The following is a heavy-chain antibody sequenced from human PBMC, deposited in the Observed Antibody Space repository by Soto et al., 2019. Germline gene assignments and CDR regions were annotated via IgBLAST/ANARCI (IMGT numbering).Heavy chain of an antibody. D-gene: IGHD6-19*01. CDR1: GFTFSSYA. J-gene: IGHJ2*01. V-gene: IGHV3-23*01. Sequence: PGGSLRLSCAASGFTFSSYAMSWVRQAPGKGLEWVSAISGSGGSTYYADSVKGRFTISRDNSKNTLYLQMNSLRAEDTAVYYCAKDGIAVAGTSRYFDLWGRGTLVTVS. CDR3: AKDGIAVAGTSRYFDL. CDR2: ISGSGGST.